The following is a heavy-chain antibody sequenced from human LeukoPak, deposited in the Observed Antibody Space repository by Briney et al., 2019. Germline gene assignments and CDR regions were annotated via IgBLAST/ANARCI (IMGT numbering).Heavy chain of an antibody. V-gene: IGHV3-21*01. CDR1: GFTFSSYS. Sequence: GGSLRLSCAASGFTFSSYSMNWVRQAPGKGLEWVSSISNSSSYIYYADSVKGRFTISRDNAKNSLYLQMNSLRAEDTAVYYCARSRERDPTPDYGGMDVWDKGTTVTVSS. J-gene: IGHJ6*03. CDR2: ISNSSSYI. D-gene: IGHD4-17*01. CDR3: ARSRERDPTPDYGGMDV.